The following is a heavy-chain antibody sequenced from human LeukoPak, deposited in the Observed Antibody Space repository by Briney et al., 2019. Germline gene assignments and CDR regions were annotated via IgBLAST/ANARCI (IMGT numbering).Heavy chain of an antibody. Sequence: SETLSLTCTVSGGSISSGGHYWSWIRQHPGKGLEWIGYIYYSGSTYYNPSLKSRVTISVDTSKNQFSLKLSSVTAADTAVYYCASLDDSYFDYWGQGTLVTVSS. J-gene: IGHJ4*02. CDR3: ASLDDSYFDY. CDR1: GGSISSGGHY. CDR2: IYYSGST. V-gene: IGHV4-31*03. D-gene: IGHD2-21*02.